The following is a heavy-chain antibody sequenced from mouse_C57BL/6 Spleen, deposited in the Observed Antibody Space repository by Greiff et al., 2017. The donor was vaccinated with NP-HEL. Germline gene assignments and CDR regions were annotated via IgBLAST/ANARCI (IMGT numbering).Heavy chain of an antibody. J-gene: IGHJ3*01. CDR3: SGSYDSNYGGPFAY. Sequence: VQLQQSGAELVKPGASVKISCKASGYAFSSYWMNWVKQRPGKGLEWIGQIYPGDGDTNYNGKFKGKATLTADKSSSPAYMQLSSLTSEDSAVYFWSGSYDSNYGGPFAYWGQGTLVTVSA. D-gene: IGHD2-5*01. CDR2: IYPGDGDT. CDR1: GYAFSSYW. V-gene: IGHV1-80*01.